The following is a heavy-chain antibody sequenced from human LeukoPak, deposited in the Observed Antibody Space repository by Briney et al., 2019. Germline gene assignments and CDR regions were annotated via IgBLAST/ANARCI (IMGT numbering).Heavy chain of an antibody. CDR3: ARDRVVVVVAATHYYMDV. CDR2: ISSSSSYI. D-gene: IGHD2-15*01. V-gene: IGHV3-21*01. CDR1: GFTFSSYW. Sequence: GGSLRLSCAASGFTFSSYWMSWVRQAPGKGLEWVSSISSSSSYIYYADSVKGRFTISRDNAKNSLYLQMNSLRAEDTAVYYCARDRVVVVVAATHYYMDVWGKGTTITVSS. J-gene: IGHJ6*03.